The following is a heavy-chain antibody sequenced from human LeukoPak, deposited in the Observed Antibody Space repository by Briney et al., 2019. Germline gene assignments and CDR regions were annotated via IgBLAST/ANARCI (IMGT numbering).Heavy chain of an antibody. Sequence: PGGSLRLSCAASGFTFSSNAMSWVRQAPGKGLEWVSTISGSGGSTYYAGSVKGRFTISRDNSKNTLYLQMNSLRAEDTAVYYCAKYIPQGGGFDYWGQGTLVTVSS. D-gene: IGHD3-16*01. V-gene: IGHV3-23*01. J-gene: IGHJ4*02. CDR1: GFTFSSNA. CDR3: AKYIPQGGGFDY. CDR2: ISGSGGST.